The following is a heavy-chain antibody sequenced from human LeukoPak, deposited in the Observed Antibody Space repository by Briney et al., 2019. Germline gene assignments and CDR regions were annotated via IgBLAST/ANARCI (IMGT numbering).Heavy chain of an antibody. CDR1: GYAFADYF. CDR3: ARDVSSTPNWEFDY. V-gene: IGHV1-2*06. Sequence: ASVKVSCKTSGYAFADYFIHWVRQAPGQGLEYMGRINANSGGTEYQQKFQGRVTMTRDMSISTAYVEINWLISDDTAIYYCARDVSSTPNWEFDYWGQGTTVTVSS. D-gene: IGHD1-26*01. J-gene: IGHJ4*02. CDR2: INANSGGT.